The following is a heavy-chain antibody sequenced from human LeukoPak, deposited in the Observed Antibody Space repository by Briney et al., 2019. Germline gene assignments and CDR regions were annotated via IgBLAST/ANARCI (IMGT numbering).Heavy chain of an antibody. CDR3: ARVTTQKGGSSPNY. V-gene: IGHV1-8*01. Sequence: ASVKVSCKASGYTFTSYDINWVRQATGQGLEWMGWMNPNSGNTGYAQKFQGRVTMTRNTSISTAYMELSSLRSEDTAVYYCARVTTQKGGSSPNYWGQGTLVTVSS. CDR1: GYTFTSYD. CDR2: MNPNSGNT. J-gene: IGHJ4*02. D-gene: IGHD6-6*01.